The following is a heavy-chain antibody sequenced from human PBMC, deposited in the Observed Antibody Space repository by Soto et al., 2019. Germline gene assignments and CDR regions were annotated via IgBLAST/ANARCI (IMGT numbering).Heavy chain of an antibody. CDR1: AFSLGTGGVG. Sequence: QITLKESGPTLVKPTQTLTLTCTFSAFSLGTGGVGVGWIRQPPGKALEWLALIYWDDDKRYSPSLRSRLTITKDTSKNQVVLTMTNMDPVDTATYYCIQSRCGGDCLQSYASYYYYGMDVW. D-gene: IGHD2-21*02. CDR2: IYWDDDK. CDR3: IQSRCGGDCLQSYASYYYYGMDV. J-gene: IGHJ6*01. V-gene: IGHV2-5*02.